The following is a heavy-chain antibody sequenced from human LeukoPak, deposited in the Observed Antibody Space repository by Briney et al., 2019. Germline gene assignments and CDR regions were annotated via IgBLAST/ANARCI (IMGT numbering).Heavy chain of an antibody. V-gene: IGHV3-7*03. D-gene: IGHD3-16*01. CDR3: ARGGGLDV. CDR1: GVTFSRDW. CDR2: INHNGNVN. J-gene: IGHJ6*02. Sequence: GGSLRLSCAASGVTFSRDWMNWAREAPGGGVGCVAAINHNGNVNNYVDSVKGRFAISRDNAKNSLYLQMSNLRAEDTAVYFCARGGGLDVWGQGATVTVSS.